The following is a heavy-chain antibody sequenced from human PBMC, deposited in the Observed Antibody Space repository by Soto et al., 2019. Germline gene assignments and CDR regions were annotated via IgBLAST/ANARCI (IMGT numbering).Heavy chain of an antibody. D-gene: IGHD4-17*01. CDR2: IVVGSGNT. Sequence: GASVKVSFKASGFTFTSSAVQWVRQARGQRLEWIGWIVVGSGNTNYAQKFQERVTITRDMSTSTAYMELSSLRSEDTAVYYCAADPIATAVGVWGQGTTVTVSS. V-gene: IGHV1-58*01. CDR1: GFTFTSSA. J-gene: IGHJ6*02. CDR3: AADPIATAVGV.